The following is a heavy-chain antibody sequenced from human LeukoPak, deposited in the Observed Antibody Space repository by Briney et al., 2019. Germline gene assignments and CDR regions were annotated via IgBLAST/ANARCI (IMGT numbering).Heavy chain of an antibody. CDR2: IRYDGSNK. CDR1: GFTFSSYG. J-gene: IGHJ6*03. D-gene: IGHD2-2*01. V-gene: IGHV3-30*02. CDR3: ANRLGEAMPRNYYYWDV. Sequence: PGGSLRLSCAASGFTFSSYGMHWVRQAPGKGLEWVAFIRYDGSNKYYADSVKGRFTISRDNSKNTLYLQMNSLRAEDTAVYYWANRLGEAMPRNYYYWDVWGKGTTVTVS.